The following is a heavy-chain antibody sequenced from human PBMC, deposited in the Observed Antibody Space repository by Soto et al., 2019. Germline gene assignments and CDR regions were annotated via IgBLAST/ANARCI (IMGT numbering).Heavy chain of an antibody. CDR3: ARWNYGFDY. J-gene: IGHJ4*02. D-gene: IGHD3-16*01. Sequence: GGSLRLSCAASGFTFSSYAMSWVRQAPGKGLEWVATIKQGGSERSYVDSVKGRFTISRDDAKTSLFLEMSSLTAEDTAVYYCARWNYGFDYWGLGTLVTVSS. CDR1: GFTFSSYA. CDR2: IKQGGSER. V-gene: IGHV3-7*01.